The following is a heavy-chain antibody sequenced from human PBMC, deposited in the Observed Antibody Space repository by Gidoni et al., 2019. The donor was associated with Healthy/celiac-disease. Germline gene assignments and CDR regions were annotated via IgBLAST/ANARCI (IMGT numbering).Heavy chain of an antibody. CDR1: GYTFTGYY. V-gene: IGHV1-2*02. Sequence: QVQLVQSGAEVKKPGASVKVSCKASGYTFTGYYMHWVRQAPGQGLEWMGWINPNSGGTNYAQKFQGRVTMTRDTSISTAYMELSRLRSDDTAVYYCARDVVVVAATYAFDIWGQGTMVTVSS. D-gene: IGHD2-15*01. CDR3: ARDVVVVAATYAFDI. CDR2: INPNSGGT. J-gene: IGHJ3*02.